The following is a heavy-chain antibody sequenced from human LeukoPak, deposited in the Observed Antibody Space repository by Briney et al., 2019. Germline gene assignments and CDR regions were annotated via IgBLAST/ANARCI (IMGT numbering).Heavy chain of an antibody. CDR1: GGSISSSSYY. V-gene: IGHV4-39*01. D-gene: IGHD6-19*01. Sequence: SETLSLTCTVSGGSISSSSYYWGWIRQPPGKGLEWIGSIYYSGTTYYNPSLKSRVTISVDTSKNQFSLRLSSVTAADTAVYYCASGWYGGFDYWGQGTLVTVSS. CDR2: IYYSGTT. CDR3: ASGWYGGFDY. J-gene: IGHJ4*02.